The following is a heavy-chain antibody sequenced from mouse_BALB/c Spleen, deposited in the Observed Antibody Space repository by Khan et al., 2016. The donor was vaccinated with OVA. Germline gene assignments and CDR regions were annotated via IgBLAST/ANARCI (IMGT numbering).Heavy chain of an antibody. CDR2: IYPGTDNT. J-gene: IGHJ2*01. CDR1: GYIFTSYW. D-gene: IGHD2-3*01. Sequence: QVRLQQSGAELVRPGASVKLSCKTSGYIFTSYWIHWVKQRSGQGLEWFARIYPGTDNTYYNEKLKDKVTLTADKSSSTVYMQLSSLKSEDSAVYFCARDDALYDFDYWGQGTTLTVSS. V-gene: IGHV1S132*01. CDR3: ARDDALYDFDY.